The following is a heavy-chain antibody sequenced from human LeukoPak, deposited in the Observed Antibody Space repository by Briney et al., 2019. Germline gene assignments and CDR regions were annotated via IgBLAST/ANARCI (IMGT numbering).Heavy chain of an antibody. CDR3: ARVPGGLEWADFDY. Sequence: GGSLRLSCEASGFTFSTHSMNWVRQAPGKGLEWVSCISSSSSDIYYADSVKGRFTISRDNAKNSLYLQMSSLRAEDTAVYYCARVPGGLEWADFDYWGQGTLVTVSS. V-gene: IGHV3-21*01. CDR1: GFTFSTHS. J-gene: IGHJ4*02. CDR2: ISSSSSDI. D-gene: IGHD3-3*01.